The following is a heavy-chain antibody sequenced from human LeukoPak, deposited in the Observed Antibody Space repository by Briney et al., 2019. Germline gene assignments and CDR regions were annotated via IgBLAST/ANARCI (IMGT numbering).Heavy chain of an antibody. D-gene: IGHD5-12*01. J-gene: IGHJ4*02. Sequence: PSQTLSLTCTVSGGSISSGDYYWSWLRQPPGKGLECILYIYYTRNTSSTPSLKTLVTISVDTSNSQFSLRLSSVTAADTAVYSCASASGYEFDYWGQGTLVTVSS. CDR1: GGSISSGDYY. CDR2: IYYTRNT. CDR3: ASASGYEFDY. V-gene: IGHV4-30-4*01.